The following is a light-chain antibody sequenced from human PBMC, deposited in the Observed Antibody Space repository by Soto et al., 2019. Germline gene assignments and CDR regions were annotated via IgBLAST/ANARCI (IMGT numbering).Light chain of an antibody. CDR2: DVT. CDR3: CSYAGSSLWV. V-gene: IGLV2-11*01. J-gene: IGLJ3*02. Sequence: QSALTQPRSVSGSPGQSGTISCTGTSSDVGAYNYVSWYQHHPGKAPKLVIYDVTKRPSGVPDRFAGSKSGNTASRTISGLQAEDEADYYCCSYAGSSLWVFGGGTKLTVL. CDR1: SSDVGAYNY.